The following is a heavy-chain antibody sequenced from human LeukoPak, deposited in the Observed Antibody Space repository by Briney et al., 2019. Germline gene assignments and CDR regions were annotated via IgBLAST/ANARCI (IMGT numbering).Heavy chain of an antibody. D-gene: IGHD4-17*01. V-gene: IGHV3-23*01. CDR3: AKNLITLLSTVTTDY. Sequence: GGSLRLSCGASGFTFNTYAMSWVRQAPGKGLEWVSAISGSGGSTYYADSVRGRFTISRDNSKNTLYLQMSSLRAEDTAVYYCAKNLITLLSTVTTDYWGQGTLVTVSS. CDR2: ISGSGGST. CDR1: GFTFNTYA. J-gene: IGHJ4*02.